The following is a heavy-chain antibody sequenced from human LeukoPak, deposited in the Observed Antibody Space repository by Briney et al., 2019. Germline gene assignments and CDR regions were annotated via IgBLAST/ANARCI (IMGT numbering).Heavy chain of an antibody. CDR2: IWYDGSNK. CDR3: AIDRYSSGWYTFAF. Sequence: GGSLRLSRAASGFTFSSYGMHWVRQPPGRVLEWVASIWYDGSNKYYADSVEGRFSISRDNAKNSLDLPMNRLRAEETAVYYCAIDRYSSGWYTFAFWGREPWSPSPQ. D-gene: IGHD6-19*01. V-gene: IGHV3-33*03. CDR1: GFTFSSYG. J-gene: IGHJ4*02.